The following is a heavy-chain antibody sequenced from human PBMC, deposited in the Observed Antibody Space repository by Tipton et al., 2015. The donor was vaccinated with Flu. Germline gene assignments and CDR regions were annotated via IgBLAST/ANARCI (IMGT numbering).Heavy chain of an antibody. V-gene: IGHV4-34*01. J-gene: IGHJ6*02. CDR3: ARGFIVVVPAGCPCYYYCGMVV. Sequence: TLSLTCAVYGGSFSGYYWSWIRQPPGKGLEWIGEINHSGSTNYNPSLKSRVTISVDTSKNQFSLKLSSVTAADTAVYYCARGFIVVVPAGCPCYYYCGMVVWGQATAVAVSS. CDR2: INHSGST. D-gene: IGHD2-2*01. CDR1: GGSFSGYY.